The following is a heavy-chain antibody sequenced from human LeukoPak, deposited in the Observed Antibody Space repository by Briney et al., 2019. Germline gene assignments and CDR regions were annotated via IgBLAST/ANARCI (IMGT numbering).Heavy chain of an antibody. V-gene: IGHV3-53*01. D-gene: IGHD5-24*01. CDR3: ARDRRDAYYYYMDV. CDR2: IYSGGST. CDR1: GFTVSSNY. J-gene: IGHJ6*03. Sequence: GGSLRLSCAASGFTVSSNYMSWVRQAPGKGLEWVSAIYSGGSTYYADSVKGRFTISRDNSKNTLYLQMNSLRAEDTAVYYCARDRRDAYYYYMDVWGKGTTVTVSS.